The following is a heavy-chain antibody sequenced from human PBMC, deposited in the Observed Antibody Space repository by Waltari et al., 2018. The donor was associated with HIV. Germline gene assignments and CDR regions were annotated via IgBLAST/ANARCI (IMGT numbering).Heavy chain of an antibody. CDR2: SSSSSSYI. CDR1: GFTFRSYS. CDR3: ARDEAVTKPGDY. Sequence: EVQLVESGGGLVKPGGSLRLSCAASGFTFRSYSMNWVRQAPGKGREGVALSSSSSSYIYYEESGKGRFTITRDNDKNSLYLQRNSLRAEDTAVYYCARDEAVTKPGDYWGQGTLVTVSS. V-gene: IGHV3-21*01. D-gene: IGHD4-17*01. J-gene: IGHJ4*02.